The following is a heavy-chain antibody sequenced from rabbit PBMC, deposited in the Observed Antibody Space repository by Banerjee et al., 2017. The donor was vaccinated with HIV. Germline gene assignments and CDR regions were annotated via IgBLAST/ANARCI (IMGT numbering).Heavy chain of an antibody. J-gene: IGHJ2*01. CDR3: ARRYWNAFDP. CDR1: GFSFYSYA. Sequence: QSLEESGGDLVKPGASLTLTCTASGFSFYSYAMIWVRQAPGKGLEWIACIYASSSGSTYYANWAKGRFTISKTSSTTVTLQMTSLTAADTATYFCARRYWNAFDPWGPGTLVTVS. V-gene: IGHV1S40*01. CDR2: IYASSSGST.